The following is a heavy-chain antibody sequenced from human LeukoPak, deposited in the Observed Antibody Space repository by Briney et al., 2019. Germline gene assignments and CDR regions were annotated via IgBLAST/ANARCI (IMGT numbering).Heavy chain of an antibody. D-gene: IGHD2-15*01. Sequence: PSETLSLTCTVSGYSISSGYYWGWIRQPPGKGLEWIGNIYHSGSTYSNPSLKSRVTISVDTSKNQFSLNLSSVTAADTAVYYCARGNCSGGSCYSGRGWFDPWGQGTLVTVSS. CDR3: ARGNCSGGSCYSGRGWFDP. CDR2: IYHSGST. J-gene: IGHJ5*02. V-gene: IGHV4-38-2*02. CDR1: GYSISSGYY.